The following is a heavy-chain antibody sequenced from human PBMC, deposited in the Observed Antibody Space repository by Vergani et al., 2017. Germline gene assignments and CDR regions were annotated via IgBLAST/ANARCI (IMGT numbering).Heavy chain of an antibody. Sequence: QVQLVQSGAEVKKPGSSVKVSCKASGGTFSSYTISWVRQAPGQGLEWMRRIIPILGIANYAQKFQGRVTITADKSTSTAYMERSSLRSEDTAVYYCARGGPLRDSSGYFDYWGQGTLVTVSS. D-gene: IGHD3-22*01. J-gene: IGHJ4*02. CDR2: IIPILGIA. CDR1: GGTFSSYT. V-gene: IGHV1-69*02. CDR3: ARGGPLRDSSGYFDY.